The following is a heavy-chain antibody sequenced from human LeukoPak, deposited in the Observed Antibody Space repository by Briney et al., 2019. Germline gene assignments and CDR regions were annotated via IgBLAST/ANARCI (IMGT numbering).Heavy chain of an antibody. CDR2: MNPNSGNT. CDR1: GYTFTSYD. J-gene: IGHJ3*02. D-gene: IGHD3-3*01. V-gene: IGHV1-8*03. Sequence: ASVKVSCKASGYTFTSYDINWVRQATGQGLEWMGWMNPNSGNTGYAQKFQGRVTITRNTSISTAYMELSSLRSEDTAVYYCARDLERTYYDFWSGYPYDAFDIWGQGTMVTVSS. CDR3: ARDLERTYYDFWSGYPYDAFDI.